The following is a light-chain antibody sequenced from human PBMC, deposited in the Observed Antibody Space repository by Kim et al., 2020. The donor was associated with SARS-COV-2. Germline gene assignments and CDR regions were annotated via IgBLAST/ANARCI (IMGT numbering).Light chain of an antibody. Sequence: SASVGDRVTITCRASQSISSYLNWYQQKPGKAPKLVIYAAASLQSGVPSRFSGSGSGTDFTLTISSLQPEDFATYYCQQSYSTPCTFGQGTKLEI. CDR1: QSISSY. V-gene: IGKV1-39*01. CDR3: QQSYSTPCT. CDR2: AAA. J-gene: IGKJ2*02.